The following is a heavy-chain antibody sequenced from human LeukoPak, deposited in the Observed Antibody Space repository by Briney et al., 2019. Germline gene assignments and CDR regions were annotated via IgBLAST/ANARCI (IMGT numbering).Heavy chain of an antibody. V-gene: IGHV3-64D*09. CDR2: ISSNGGST. D-gene: IGHD3-10*01. Sequence: GGSLRLSCSASGFTFSSYAMHWVRQAPGKGLEYVSAISSNGGSTYYADPVKGRFTISRDNSKNTLYLQMSSLRAEDTAVYYCVKDLGGGYFDYWGQGTLVTVSS. J-gene: IGHJ4*02. CDR1: GFTFSSYA. CDR3: VKDLGGGYFDY.